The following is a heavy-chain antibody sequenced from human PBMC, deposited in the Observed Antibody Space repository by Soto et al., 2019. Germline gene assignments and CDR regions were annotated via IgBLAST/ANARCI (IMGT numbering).Heavy chain of an antibody. CDR1: GASISYGNYA. V-gene: IGHV4-30-2*01. J-gene: IGHJ4*02. CDR3: ARGGGSASFDY. D-gene: IGHD1-26*01. Sequence: QLQLHESGSGLVKPSQTLSLTCTVSGASISYGNYAWSWIRQTPGKGIEWIGYINHLETTFYNQSFESRLTLSIDRAKTQFSLNLNSMSAADRAVSFCARGGGSASFDYWGQGILVTVSS. CDR2: INHLETT.